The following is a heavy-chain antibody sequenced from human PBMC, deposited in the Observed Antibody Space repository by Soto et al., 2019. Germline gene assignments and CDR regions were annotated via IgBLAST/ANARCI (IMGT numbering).Heavy chain of an antibody. CDR3: APRVLRTVFGLVTTNAIYFDF. J-gene: IGHJ4*02. V-gene: IGHV2-5*02. D-gene: IGHD3-3*01. CDR2: IYWDDDK. Sequence: QITLKESGPTVVKPTETLTLTCTFSGFSLTTSGVGVGWVRQSPGKAPEWLALIYWDDDKRYSTSLKSRLTTTKDTNKNKVVLTIANVDTADTATYYCAPRVLRTVFGLVTTNAIYFDFWGQGTPVVVSS. CDR1: GFSLTTSGVG.